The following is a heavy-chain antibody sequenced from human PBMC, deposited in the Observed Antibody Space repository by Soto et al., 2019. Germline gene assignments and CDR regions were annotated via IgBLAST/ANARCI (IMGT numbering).Heavy chain of an antibody. CDR3: ARDRLGRVVTPFYYYYGMDV. CDR2: ISYDGSNK. V-gene: IGHV3-30-3*01. J-gene: IGHJ6*02. D-gene: IGHD2-21*02. Sequence: GGSLRLSCAASGFTFSSYAMHWVRQAPGKGLEWVAVISYDGSNKYYADSVKGRFTISRDNSKNTLYLQMNSLRAEDTAVYYCARDRLGRVVTPFYYYYGMDVWGQGTTVTVSS. CDR1: GFTFSSYA.